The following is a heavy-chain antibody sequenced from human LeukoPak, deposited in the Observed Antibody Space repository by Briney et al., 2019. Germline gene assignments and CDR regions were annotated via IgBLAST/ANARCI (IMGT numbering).Heavy chain of an antibody. V-gene: IGHV4-34*01. D-gene: IGHD2-2*01. Sequence: PGGSLRLSCAASGFTFSSYSMNWVRQPPGKGLEWIGEINHSGSTNYNPSLKSRVTISVDTSKNQFSLKLSSVTAADPAVYYCARSSYQLLGWFDPWGQGTLVTVSS. J-gene: IGHJ5*02. CDR2: INHSGST. CDR3: ARSSYQLLGWFDP. CDR1: GFTFSSYS.